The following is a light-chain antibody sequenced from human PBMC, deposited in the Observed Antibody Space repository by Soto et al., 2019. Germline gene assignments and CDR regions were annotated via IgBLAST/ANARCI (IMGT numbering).Light chain of an antibody. CDR2: EVT. J-gene: IGLJ1*01. Sequence: ALTQPASVSGSPGQSITISCTGGSSDIGGYNYVSWFQQHPGKAPKLMIYEVTNRPSGVSNRFSGSKSGSTASLTISGLQAEDEADYYCSSYTSSNTLVFGTGTKLTVL. CDR3: SSYTSSNTLV. V-gene: IGLV2-14*01. CDR1: SSDIGGYNY.